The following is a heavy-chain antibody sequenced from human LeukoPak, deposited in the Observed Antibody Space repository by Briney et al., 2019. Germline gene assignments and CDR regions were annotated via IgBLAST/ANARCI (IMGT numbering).Heavy chain of an antibody. Sequence: GGSLRLSCAASGFTFDDYAMHWVRQAPGKGLEWVSGITWNSDNIEYADSVKGRFTISRDNAKNSLYLQMNSLRAEDTAVYYCARVYSGSYYPYFDYWGQGTLVTVSS. CDR2: ITWNSDNI. D-gene: IGHD1-26*01. J-gene: IGHJ4*02. CDR3: ARVYSGSYYPYFDY. CDR1: GFTFDDYA. V-gene: IGHV3-9*01.